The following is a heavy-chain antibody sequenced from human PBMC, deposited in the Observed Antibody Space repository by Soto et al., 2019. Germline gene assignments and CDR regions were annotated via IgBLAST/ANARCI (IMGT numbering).Heavy chain of an antibody. D-gene: IGHD4-17*01. CDR1: GFTFSVYW. CDR2: IKEDGTEK. Sequence: GGSLRLSCAASGFTFSVYWMSWVRQAPGKGLEWVADIKEDGTEKYYLGSVRGRFSISRDNDRKSLYLQMNSLRVEDTAVYFCARFYAYYGMDVWGPGTTVTVSS. J-gene: IGHJ6*02. V-gene: IGHV3-7*03. CDR3: ARFYAYYGMDV.